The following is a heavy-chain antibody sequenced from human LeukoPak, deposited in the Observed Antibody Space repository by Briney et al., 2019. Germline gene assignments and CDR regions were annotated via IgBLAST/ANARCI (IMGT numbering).Heavy chain of an antibody. CDR2: ISWNSGSI. CDR3: ASGGFGDNNYALY. J-gene: IGHJ4*02. V-gene: IGHV3-9*01. CDR1: GFTFDDYA. Sequence: GGSLRLSCAASGFTFDDYAMHWVRQAPGKGLEWVSGISWNSGSIGYADSVKGRFTISRDNSKNTLYLQMNRLRAEDTAAYYCASGGFGDNNYALYWGQGTLVTVSS. D-gene: IGHD4-11*01.